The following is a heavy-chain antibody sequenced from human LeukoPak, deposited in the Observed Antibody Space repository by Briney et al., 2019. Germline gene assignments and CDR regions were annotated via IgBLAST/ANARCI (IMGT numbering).Heavy chain of an antibody. J-gene: IGHJ6*02. D-gene: IGHD3-10*01. CDR2: ISSSSGII. Sequence: GGSLRLSCAASGFTFSTCSLNWVRQAPGKGLEWVSYISSSSGIIYADSVKGRFTISRDNAKNSLYLQMNSLRADDTAVYYCARRLRSGSHYGGMDVWGQGTTVTVSS. CDR1: GFTFSTCS. CDR3: ARRLRSGSHYGGMDV. V-gene: IGHV3-48*04.